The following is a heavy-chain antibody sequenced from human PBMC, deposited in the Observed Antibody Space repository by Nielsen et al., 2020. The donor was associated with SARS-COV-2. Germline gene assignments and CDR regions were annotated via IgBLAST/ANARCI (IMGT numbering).Heavy chain of an antibody. CDR3: ARDYYDSSGYLSD. J-gene: IGHJ4*02. CDR1: GFTFSIYS. CDR2: ISSSSSYI. D-gene: IGHD3-22*01. V-gene: IGHV3-21*01. Sequence: ESLTISCSASGFTFSIYSMNWVRQAPGKGLEWVSSISSSSSYIYYADSVKGRFTITRDNAKNSLYLQMNSLRAEDTAVYYCARDYYDSSGYLSDWGQGTLVTVSS.